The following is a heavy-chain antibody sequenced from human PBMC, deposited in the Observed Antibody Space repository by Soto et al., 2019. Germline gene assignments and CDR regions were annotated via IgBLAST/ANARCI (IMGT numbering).Heavy chain of an antibody. CDR2: IYHSGST. Sequence: ASETLSLTCAVSGGSISSGGYSWSWIRQPPGKGLEWIGYIYHSGSTYYNPSLKSRVTISVDRSKNQFSLKLSSVTAADTAVYYCARVIVHRGWFDPWGQGTLVTVSS. CDR1: GGSISSGGYS. V-gene: IGHV4-30-2*01. D-gene: IGHD6-6*01. CDR3: ARVIVHRGWFDP. J-gene: IGHJ5*02.